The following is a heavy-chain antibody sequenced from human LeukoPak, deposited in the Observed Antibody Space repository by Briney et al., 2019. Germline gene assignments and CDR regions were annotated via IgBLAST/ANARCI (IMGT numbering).Heavy chain of an antibody. CDR1: DDSISDYY. V-gene: IGHV4-59*01. D-gene: IGHD3-16*01. J-gene: IGHJ4*02. Sequence: PSETLSLTCTVSDDSISDYYRGWIRQPPGKGLKWIGYIHNSGTSTYNLSLKSRVTISADTSKNQFSLKLNSMTTADTAVYYCTRGAGWLIDYWGQGILVTVSS. CDR2: IHNSGTS. CDR3: TRGAGWLIDY.